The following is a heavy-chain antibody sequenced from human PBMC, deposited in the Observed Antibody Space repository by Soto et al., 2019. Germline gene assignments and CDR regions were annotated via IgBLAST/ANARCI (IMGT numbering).Heavy chain of an antibody. CDR2: TYYRSKWYN. J-gene: IGHJ6*03. D-gene: IGHD1-1*01. V-gene: IGHV6-1*01. CDR1: GDSVSSNSAG. CDR3: ARGSWDDVSGHYSMDV. Sequence: PSQTLSLTCDISGDSVSSNSAGWNWIRQTPSRGLEWLGRTYYRSKWYNNYAVSVKSRVSVNPDTAKNQFSLQLNSVTPEDAAVYYCARGSWDDVSGHYSMDVWGKGTTVTVSS.